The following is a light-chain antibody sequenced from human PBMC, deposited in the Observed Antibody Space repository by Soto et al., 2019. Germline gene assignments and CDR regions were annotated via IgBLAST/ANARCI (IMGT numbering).Light chain of an antibody. CDR3: LQYYDYRT. V-gene: IGKV1-5*03. Sequence: DIQLTQSPSTLSASVGDRVTITCRASQTITNLLAWFQQKPGKAPEILIYKASSLQSGVPSRFSGSGSGTEFTLTIRSLQPDDSATYYCLQYYDYRTFGQGTKV. J-gene: IGKJ1*01. CDR2: KAS. CDR1: QTITNL.